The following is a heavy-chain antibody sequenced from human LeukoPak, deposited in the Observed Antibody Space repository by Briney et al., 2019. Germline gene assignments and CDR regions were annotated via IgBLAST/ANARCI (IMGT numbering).Heavy chain of an antibody. CDR2: LASDERKK. CDR1: GFTFSDYP. J-gene: IGHJ4*02. V-gene: IGHV3-30*04. CDR3: ARAGRSADSGTTYYDYFDY. D-gene: IGHD1-26*01. Sequence: PGGSLGLSCVASGFTFSDYPIHWVRQAPGKGLEWVAGLASDERKKYYADSVKGRFTISRGNSKNSLFLQMSTLRPEDTAVYYCARAGRSADSGTTYYDYFDYWGQGAQVTVSS.